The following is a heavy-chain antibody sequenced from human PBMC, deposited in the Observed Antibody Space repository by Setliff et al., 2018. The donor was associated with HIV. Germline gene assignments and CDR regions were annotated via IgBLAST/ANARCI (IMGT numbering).Heavy chain of an antibody. CDR2: INTYNGNT. V-gene: IGHV1-18*01. J-gene: IGHJ6*03. CDR3: ARTSTMVRGVIMDYYYYMDV. D-gene: IGHD3-10*01. Sequence: ASVKVSCKASGYTFTNYGISWVRQAPGQGLEWMGWINTYNGNTYYAQNLQGRVTMTTDTSTSTGYMELRSLRSDDTAVYYCARTSTMVRGVIMDYYYYMDVWGKGSTVTVSS. CDR1: GYTFTNYG.